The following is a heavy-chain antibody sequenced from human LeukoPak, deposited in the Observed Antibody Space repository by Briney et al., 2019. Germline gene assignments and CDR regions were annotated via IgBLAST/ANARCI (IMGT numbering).Heavy chain of an antibody. D-gene: IGHD6-19*01. J-gene: IGHJ4*02. V-gene: IGHV3-43*01. Sequence: PGGSLRLSCAASGFTFDDYTMHWVRQTPGKGLEWVSGISWDGDTTYYADSVKGRFTISRDNNKNSLYLQMNSLRTEDTAFYYSAKDSLQQIALAGTAFDYWGQGTLVTVSS. CDR2: ISWDGDTT. CDR3: AKDSLQQIALAGTAFDY. CDR1: GFTFDDYT.